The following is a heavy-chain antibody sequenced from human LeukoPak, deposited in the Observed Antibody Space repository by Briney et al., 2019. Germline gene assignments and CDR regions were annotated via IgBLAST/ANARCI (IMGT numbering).Heavy chain of an antibody. CDR1: GFTFSSYA. V-gene: IGHV3-23*01. CDR3: ARSVKDDILTGYSYYFDY. D-gene: IGHD3-9*01. Sequence: GGSLVLSCAASGFTFSSYAMSWVRQAPGKGLEWVSAISGSGGSTYYADSVKGRFTISRDNSKNTLYLQMNSLRAEDTAVYYCARSVKDDILTGYSYYFDYWGQGTLVTVSS. CDR2: ISGSGGST. J-gene: IGHJ4*02.